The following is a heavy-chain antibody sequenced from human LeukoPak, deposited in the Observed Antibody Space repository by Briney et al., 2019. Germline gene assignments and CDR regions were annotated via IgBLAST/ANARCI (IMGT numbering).Heavy chain of an antibody. J-gene: IGHJ4*02. CDR3: ARPDSSAQHALDY. Sequence: KIGESLKISCKGSGYNFTSYWIGWVRQMPGKGLEWMGIIYPGDSDTRYSPSFQGQVTISADKSISTAYLQWSSLKASDTAMYYCARPDSSAQHALDYWGLGTLVTVSS. V-gene: IGHV5-51*01. CDR1: GYNFTSYW. CDR2: IYPGDSDT. D-gene: IGHD3-22*01.